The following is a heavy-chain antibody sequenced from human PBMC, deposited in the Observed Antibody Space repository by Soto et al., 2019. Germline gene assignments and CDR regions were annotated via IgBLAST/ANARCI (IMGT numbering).Heavy chain of an antibody. V-gene: IGHV3-30-3*01. Sequence: GGSLRLSCAASGFTFSNYSMHWVRQAPGKGLEWVAVISKDGDKKYYADSVKGRFTISRDNAKNTLYLQMNSLRAEDTGVYYCASIPPSAVGATSEVDYWGQGILVTVSS. CDR1: GFTFSNYS. CDR3: ASIPPSAVGATSEVDY. J-gene: IGHJ4*02. CDR2: ISKDGDKK. D-gene: IGHD1-26*01.